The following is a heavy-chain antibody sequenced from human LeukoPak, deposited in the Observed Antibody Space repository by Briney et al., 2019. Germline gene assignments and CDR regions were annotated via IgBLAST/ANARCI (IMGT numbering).Heavy chain of an antibody. CDR1: GYTFTSYG. V-gene: IGHV1-18*01. Sequence: ASVKVSCKASGYTFTSYGISWVRQAPGQGLEWMGWISAYNGNTNYAQELQGRVTMTTDTSTSTAYMELRSLRSDDTAVYYCARVEVTMIVVVIIPGDYWGQGTLVTVSS. D-gene: IGHD3-22*01. CDR2: ISAYNGNT. J-gene: IGHJ4*02. CDR3: ARVEVTMIVVVIIPGDY.